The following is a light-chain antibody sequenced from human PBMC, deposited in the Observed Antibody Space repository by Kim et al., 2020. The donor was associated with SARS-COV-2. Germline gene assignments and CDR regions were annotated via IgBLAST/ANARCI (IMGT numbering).Light chain of an antibody. CDR3: QKYNSGPYT. J-gene: IGKJ2*01. CDR1: QGIDNY. CDR2: GAS. V-gene: IGKV1-27*01. Sequence: SASVGDRVTITCRASQGIDNYLAWYQQKPGKVPQLLIYGASTLQPGVPSRFSGSASGTDFTLTINSLQPEDVATYYCQKYNSGPYTFGQGTKLEI.